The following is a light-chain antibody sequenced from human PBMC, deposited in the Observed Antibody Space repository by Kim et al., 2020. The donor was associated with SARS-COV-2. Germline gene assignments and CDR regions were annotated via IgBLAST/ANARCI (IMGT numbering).Light chain of an antibody. Sequence: DIQMTQSPSSLSASLGDRVTITCQASQDITNYLSWYQQKPGKAPKLLIYDASNLETGVPSRFSGSGSGTDFTFTITSLRPEIIATYYCQQNKSLPLTFGGGTKVDIK. CDR1: QDITNY. CDR2: DAS. CDR3: QQNKSLPLT. J-gene: IGKJ4*01. V-gene: IGKV1-33*01.